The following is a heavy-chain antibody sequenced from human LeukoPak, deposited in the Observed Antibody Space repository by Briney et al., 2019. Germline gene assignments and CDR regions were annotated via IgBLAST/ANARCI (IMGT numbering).Heavy chain of an antibody. CDR1: GCTFTSYG. D-gene: IGHD5-12*01. CDR3: ARLSYGGYAGLFDY. Sequence: ASVKVSCKASGCTFTSYGISWVRQAPGQGLEWMGWISAYNGNTNYAQKLQGRVTMTTDTSTSTAYMELRSLRSDDTAVYYCARLSYGGYAGLFDYWGQGTLVTVSS. J-gene: IGHJ4*02. CDR2: ISAYNGNT. V-gene: IGHV1-18*01.